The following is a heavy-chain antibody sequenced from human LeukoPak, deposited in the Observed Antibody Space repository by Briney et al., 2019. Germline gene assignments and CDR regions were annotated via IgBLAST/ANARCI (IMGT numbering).Heavy chain of an antibody. D-gene: IGHD3-10*01. J-gene: IGHJ3*02. CDR3: ARSDYHNSGSHTVFDAFDI. CDR1: GGSISRYY. Sequence: SETLSLTCTVSGGSISRYYWSWIRRPPGKGLEWIGCIDDSGNTNYNPSLKSQVTISVDKSKNQFSLKLSFVTAADTAMYYCARSDYHNSGSHTVFDAFDIWGQGTRVTVSS. CDR2: IDDSGNT. V-gene: IGHV4-59*01.